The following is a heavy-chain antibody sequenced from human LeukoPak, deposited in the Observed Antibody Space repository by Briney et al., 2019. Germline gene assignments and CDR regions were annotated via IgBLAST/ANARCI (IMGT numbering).Heavy chain of an antibody. CDR3: ARDSACYDY. V-gene: IGHV3-7*01. CDR2: INQDESEK. CDR1: GFTFSSYW. D-gene: IGHD2-15*01. Sequence: GGSLRLSCAASGFTFSSYWMSWVRQVPGKGLEWVANINQDESEKYYVDSVKGRFTISRDNAKNSLYLQMNSLRAEDTVVYYCARDSACYDYWGQGTLVTVSS. J-gene: IGHJ4*02.